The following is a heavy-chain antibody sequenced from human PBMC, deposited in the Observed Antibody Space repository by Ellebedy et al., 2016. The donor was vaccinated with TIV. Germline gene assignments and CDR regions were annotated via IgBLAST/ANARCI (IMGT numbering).Heavy chain of an antibody. D-gene: IGHD1-26*01. CDR3: ARLYSGSHGYYYGMDV. CDR2: IYYSGST. Sequence: SETLSLTCTVSGYSISSSSYYWGWIRQPPGKGLKWIGSIYYSGSTNYNPSLKSRVTISADTSKNQLSLKLSSVTAADTAVYYCARLYSGSHGYYYGMDVWGQGTTVTVSS. J-gene: IGHJ6*02. CDR1: GYSISSSSYY. V-gene: IGHV4-39*07.